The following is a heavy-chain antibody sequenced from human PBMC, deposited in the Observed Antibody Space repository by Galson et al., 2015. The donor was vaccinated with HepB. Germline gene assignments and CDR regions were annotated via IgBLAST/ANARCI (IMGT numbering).Heavy chain of an antibody. Sequence: SLRLSCAASRFTFSSYGMHWVRQAPGKGLEWVAVIWYDGSNKYYADSVKGRFTISRDNSKNTYLQMNSLRVEDTAVYYCASSPVVSWGYFDYWGQGTLVTVSS. V-gene: IGHV3-33*01. CDR1: RFTFSSYG. CDR3: ASSPVVSWGYFDY. CDR2: IWYDGSNK. D-gene: IGHD3-16*01. J-gene: IGHJ4*02.